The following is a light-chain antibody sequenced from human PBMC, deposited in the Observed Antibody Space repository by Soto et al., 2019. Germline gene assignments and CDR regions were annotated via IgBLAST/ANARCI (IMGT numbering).Light chain of an antibody. V-gene: IGLV2-14*03. CDR3: SSYTSSTAYI. CDR2: HVT. Sequence: QSALTQPASGSGSPGQSITISCTGTSSDVGGYNYVSWYQQHPGDAPKLMIYHVTNRPSGVSNRFSGSKSGNTASLTISGLQAEDEADYYCSSYTSSTAYIFGTGTKVPS. J-gene: IGLJ1*01. CDR1: SSDVGGYNY.